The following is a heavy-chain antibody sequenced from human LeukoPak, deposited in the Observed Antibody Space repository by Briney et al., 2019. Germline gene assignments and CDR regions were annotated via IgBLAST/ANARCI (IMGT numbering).Heavy chain of an antibody. CDR1: GGSFSSGDYY. D-gene: IGHD5-24*01. CDR3: ARGRLQFGGGFDY. J-gene: IGHJ4*02. Sequence: SETLSLTCTVSGGSFSSGDYYWSWIRQPPGKGLEWIGYIYYSGSTYYNPSLKSRVTISVDTSKNQFSLKLSSVTAADTAVYYCARGRLQFGGGFDYWGQGTLVTVSS. CDR2: IYYSGST. V-gene: IGHV4-30-4*08.